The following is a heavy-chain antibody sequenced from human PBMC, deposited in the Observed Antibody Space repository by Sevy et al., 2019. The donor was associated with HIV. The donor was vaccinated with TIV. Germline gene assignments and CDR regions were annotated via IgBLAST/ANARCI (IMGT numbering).Heavy chain of an antibody. J-gene: IGHJ6*03. CDR1: GGSISSYY. V-gene: IGHV4-59*01. CDR2: IYYSGST. D-gene: IGHD4-17*01. Sequence: SETLSLTCTVSGGSISSYYWSWIRQPPGKGLEWIGYIYYSGSTNYNPSLKSRVTISVDTSKNQFSLKLSSVTAADTAVYYCARLYGDYSPYYYYYYMDVWGKGTMVTVSS. CDR3: ARLYGDYSPYYYYYYMDV.